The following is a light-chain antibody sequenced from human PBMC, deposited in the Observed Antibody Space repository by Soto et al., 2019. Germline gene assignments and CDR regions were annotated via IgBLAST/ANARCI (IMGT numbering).Light chain of an antibody. CDR2: GNI. CDR1: SSNIGAGYD. V-gene: IGLV1-40*01. Sequence: QSVLPPPPSVSGAPGPRVTISCTGSSSNIGAGYDVHWYQQVPGTAPKLLIYGNINRPSGVPDRFSGSKSGTSAALALTGLQADDEADYYCQSYDSSLTVVFGGGTTVTAL. J-gene: IGLJ2*01. CDR3: QSYDSSLTVV.